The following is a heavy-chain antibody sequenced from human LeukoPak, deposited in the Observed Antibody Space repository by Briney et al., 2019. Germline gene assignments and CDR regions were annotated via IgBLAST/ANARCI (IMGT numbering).Heavy chain of an antibody. CDR3: ARDRCSSTSCPYYYGMDV. J-gene: IGHJ6*02. CDR2: INPNSGGT. Sequence: GASVKVSCKASGYTFTGYYMHWVRQAPGQGLEWMGWINPNSGGTNYAQKFQGRVTMTRDTSISTAYMELSRLRSDDTAVYYCARDRCSSTSCPYYYGMDVWGQGTTVTVSS. CDR1: GYTFTGYY. D-gene: IGHD2-2*01. V-gene: IGHV1-2*02.